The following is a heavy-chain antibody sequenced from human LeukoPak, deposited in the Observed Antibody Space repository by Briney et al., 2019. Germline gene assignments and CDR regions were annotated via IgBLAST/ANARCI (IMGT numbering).Heavy chain of an antibody. D-gene: IGHD2-2*02. J-gene: IGHJ5*02. CDR2: IIPIFGTA. CDR1: GGTFISYA. V-gene: IGHV1-69*13. Sequence: PSVKVSCKASGGTFISYAISWVRHAPGQGLEWMGGIIPIFGTANYAQKFQGRVTITADESTSTAYMELSSLRSEDTAVYYCARGVVPAAIFDGFDPWGQGTLVTVSS. CDR3: ARGVVPAAIFDGFDP.